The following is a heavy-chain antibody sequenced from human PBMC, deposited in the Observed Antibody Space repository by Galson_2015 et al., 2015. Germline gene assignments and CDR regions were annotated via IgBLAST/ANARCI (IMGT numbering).Heavy chain of an antibody. CDR2: ISSTTTYI. CDR1: EFTFSSYS. D-gene: IGHD3-3*01. Sequence: SLRLSCAASEFTFSSYSMSWVRQAPGKGLEWVSSISSTTTYIYYADSVKGRFTISRDNAKNSLYLQMNSLGAEDTAVYYCARQILDYDFWSGYYPTNLDYWGQGTLVTVSS. V-gene: IGHV3-21*01. CDR3: ARQILDYDFWSGYYPTNLDY. J-gene: IGHJ4*02.